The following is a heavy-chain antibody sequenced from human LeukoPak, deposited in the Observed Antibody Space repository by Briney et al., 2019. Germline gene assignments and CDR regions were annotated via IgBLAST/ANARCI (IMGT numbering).Heavy chain of an antibody. CDR3: AREIGGYTYGYVPREFSYYFYY. CDR2: IYTSGST. D-gene: IGHD5-18*01. V-gene: IGHV4-61*02. Sequence: SQTLSLTCTVSGGSISSGSYYWSWIRQPAGKGLEWIGRIYTSGSTNYNPSLKSRVTISVDTSKNQFSLKLSSVTAADTAVYYCAREIGGYTYGYVPREFSYYFYYWGQGTLVTVSS. CDR1: GGSISSGSYY. J-gene: IGHJ4*02.